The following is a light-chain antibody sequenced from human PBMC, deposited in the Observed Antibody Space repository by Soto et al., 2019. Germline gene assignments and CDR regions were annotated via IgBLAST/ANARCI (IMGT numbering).Light chain of an antibody. J-gene: IGKJ5*01. Sequence: DIQMTPSPSSLSASVGDTVTITCRASQSITNYLTWFQQKPGKAPSLLIFAADNLQDGVPSRFSGSGSGTEFTLTISSLQPDDFATYYCQQYHTSSITFGQGTRLEIK. CDR2: AAD. V-gene: IGKV1-16*01. CDR3: QQYHTSSIT. CDR1: QSITNY.